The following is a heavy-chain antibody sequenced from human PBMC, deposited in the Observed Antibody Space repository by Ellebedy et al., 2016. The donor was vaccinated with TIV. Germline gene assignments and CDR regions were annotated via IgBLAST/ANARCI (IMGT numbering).Heavy chain of an antibody. V-gene: IGHV3-66*01. J-gene: IGHJ4*02. Sequence: GESLKISCAASGFTVSSNSMNWVRQAPGKGLEWVSVIYSGGGTSYADSVKGRFTIIRDTSKNTLFLQMNSLRAEDTAVYYSARKHLYGLDWGQGTLVTVSS. CDR1: GFTVSSNS. CDR3: ARKHLYGLD. CDR2: IYSGGGT. D-gene: IGHD3-10*01.